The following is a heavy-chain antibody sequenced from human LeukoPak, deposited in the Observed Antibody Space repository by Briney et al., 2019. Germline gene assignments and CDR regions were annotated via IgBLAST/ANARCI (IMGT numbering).Heavy chain of an antibody. V-gene: IGHV4-4*02. CDR3: ARGGGSYGYYMDV. Sequence: PSETLSLTCGVSGGSISSSNWWTWVRQPPGKGLEWIGEIYHRGRTNYNPSLKSRVTISVDKSKNQFSLKLSSVTAADTAVYYCARGGGSYGYYMDVWGKGPTVTVSS. D-gene: IGHD5-18*01. CDR2: IYHRGRT. J-gene: IGHJ6*03. CDR1: GGSISSSNW.